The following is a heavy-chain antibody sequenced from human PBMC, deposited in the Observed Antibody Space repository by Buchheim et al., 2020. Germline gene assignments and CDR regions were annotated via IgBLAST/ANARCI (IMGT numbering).Heavy chain of an antibody. V-gene: IGHV3-33*01. J-gene: IGHJ4*02. CDR1: GFTFSSYG. Sequence: QVQLVESGGGVVQPGRSLRLSCAASGFTFSSYGMHWVRQAPGKGLEWVAVIWYDGSNKYYADSVKGRFTISSDNYKNTLYLQMNSLRAEDTAVYYCARDRGSNYIQDYFDYWGQGTL. CDR3: ARDRGSNYIQDYFDY. D-gene: IGHD4-11*01. CDR2: IWYDGSNK.